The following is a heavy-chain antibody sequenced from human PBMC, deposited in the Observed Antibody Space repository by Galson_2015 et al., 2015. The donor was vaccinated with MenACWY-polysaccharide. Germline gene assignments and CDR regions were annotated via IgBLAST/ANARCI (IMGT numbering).Heavy chain of an antibody. CDR2: SGSGGGL. J-gene: IGHJ4*02. CDR3: AKVGPRSSWTMGLDY. CDR1: GFSFSAYG. Sequence: SLRLSCAASGFSFSAYGVSWVRQAPGRGLEWVSGSGSGGGLYYADSVKGRFTVSRDNSKNTLYLQMNNLRAEDTAVYYCAKVGPRSSWTMGLDYWGQGTLVTVSS. V-gene: IGHV3-23*01. D-gene: IGHD6-13*01.